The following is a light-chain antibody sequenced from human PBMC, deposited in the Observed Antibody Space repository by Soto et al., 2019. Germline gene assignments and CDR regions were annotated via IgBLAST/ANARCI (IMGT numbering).Light chain of an antibody. V-gene: IGLV2-14*01. Sequence: QSALTQPASVSGSPGQSITISCTGTSSDVGGYNYVSWYQQHPGKVPQLMIYEVSNRPSGVSSRFSGSKSGNTASLTISGLQADDEADYYCTSYSSSSTLYVFGPGTKVTVL. CDR2: EVS. CDR3: TSYSSSSTLYV. CDR1: SSDVGGYNY. J-gene: IGLJ1*01.